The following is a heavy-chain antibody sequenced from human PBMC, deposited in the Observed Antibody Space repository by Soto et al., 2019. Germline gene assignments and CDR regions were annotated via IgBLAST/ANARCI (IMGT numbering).Heavy chain of an antibody. CDR2: IIPIFGTA. J-gene: IGHJ4*02. D-gene: IGHD2-15*01. CDR3: AREVRGSVPLL. Sequence: ASVKVSCKASGGTFSSYAISWVRQAPGQGVERMGGIIPIFGTANYAQKFQSRVTITAYESTSTAYLELRSLRAEEAAWYERAREVRGSVPLLGGQGTVVTV. CDR1: GGTFSSYA. V-gene: IGHV1-69*13.